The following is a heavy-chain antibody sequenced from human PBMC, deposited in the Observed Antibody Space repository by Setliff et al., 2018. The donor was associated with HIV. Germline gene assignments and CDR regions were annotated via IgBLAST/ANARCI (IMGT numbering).Heavy chain of an antibody. CDR1: GFTLSNYW. Sequence: SLRLSCAASGFTLSNYWMSWVRQAPGKGLEWVGRIKSKTDGGTTDYAAPVKGRFTISRDDSKNTLYLQMNSLKTEDTAVYYCTTGKYSSSWSLDYWGQGTLVTVSS. D-gene: IGHD6-13*01. CDR3: TTGKYSSSWSLDY. J-gene: IGHJ4*02. CDR2: IKSKTDGGTT. V-gene: IGHV3-15*01.